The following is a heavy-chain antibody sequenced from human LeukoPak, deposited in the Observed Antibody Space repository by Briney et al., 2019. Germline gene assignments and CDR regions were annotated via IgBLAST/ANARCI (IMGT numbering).Heavy chain of an antibody. CDR2: ISGSGGST. Sequence: GGSLRLSCAASGFTFSSYAMSWVRQAPGEGLEWVSAISGSGGSTYYADSVKGRFTISRDNSKNTLYLQMNSLRAEDTAVYYXXXXXXSSGWYRFDPWGQGTLVTVSS. J-gene: IGHJ5*02. D-gene: IGHD6-19*01. CDR1: GFTFSSYA. V-gene: IGHV3-23*01. CDR3: XXXXXSSGWYRFDP.